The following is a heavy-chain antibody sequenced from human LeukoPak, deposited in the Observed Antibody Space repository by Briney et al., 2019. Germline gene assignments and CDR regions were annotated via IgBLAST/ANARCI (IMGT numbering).Heavy chain of an antibody. CDR3: ARDPGTGTTSSPVDY. V-gene: IGHV3-33*01. J-gene: IGHJ4*02. Sequence: PGGSLRLSCAASGFTFSSYGMHRVRQAPGKGLEWVAVIWYDGSNKYYADSVKGRFTISRDNSKNTLYLQMNSLRAEDTAVYYCARDPGTGTTSSPVDYWGQGTLVTVSS. CDR2: IWYDGSNK. D-gene: IGHD1-7*01. CDR1: GFTFSSYG.